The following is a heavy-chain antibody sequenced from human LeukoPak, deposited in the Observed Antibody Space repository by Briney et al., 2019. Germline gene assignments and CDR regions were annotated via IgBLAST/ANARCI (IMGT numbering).Heavy chain of an antibody. V-gene: IGHV3-23*01. CDR1: GFTFSSYA. Sequence: GGSLRLSCAASGFTFSSYAMSWVRQAPGKGLEWVSAISGTGGRTYYADSVKGRFTISRDNSKNTLYLQMNSLRAEDTAVYYCAKEHASSGWFDPWGQGTLVAVSS. J-gene: IGHJ5*02. CDR2: ISGTGGRT. D-gene: IGHD6-19*01. CDR3: AKEHASSGWFDP.